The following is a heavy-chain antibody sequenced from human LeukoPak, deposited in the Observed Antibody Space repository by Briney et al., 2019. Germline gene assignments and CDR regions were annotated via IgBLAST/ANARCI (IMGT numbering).Heavy chain of an antibody. J-gene: IGHJ4*02. CDR3: ARRVGYCSSTSCYAGDY. D-gene: IGHD2-2*03. CDR2: ISSSSSCI. CDR1: GFTFSSYS. V-gene: IGHV3-21*01. Sequence: NPGGSLRLSCAASGFTFSSYSMNWVRQAPGKGLEWVSSISSSSSCIYYADSVKGRFTISRDNAKNSLYLQMNSLRAEDTAVYYCARRVGYCSSTSCYAGDYWGQGTLVTVSS.